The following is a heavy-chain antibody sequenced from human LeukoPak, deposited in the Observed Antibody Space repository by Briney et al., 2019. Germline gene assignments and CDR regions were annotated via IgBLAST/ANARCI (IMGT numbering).Heavy chain of an antibody. CDR1: GGSISSYY. CDR2: IYTSGST. D-gene: IGHD3-10*01. Sequence: PSETLSLTCNDSGGSISSYYWSWIQQPAGNGLEWIGRIYTSGSTNYNPSLKSRVTMSVDTSKNQFSLKLSSVTAADTAVYYCARDAQLLWFGELLSPPYYYYYMDVWGKGTTVTISS. CDR3: ARDAQLLWFGELLSPPYYYYYMDV. J-gene: IGHJ6*03. V-gene: IGHV4-4*07.